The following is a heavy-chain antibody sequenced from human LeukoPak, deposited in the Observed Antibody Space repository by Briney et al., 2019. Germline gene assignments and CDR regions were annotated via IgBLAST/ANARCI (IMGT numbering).Heavy chain of an antibody. D-gene: IGHD6-6*01. CDR3: ATLSSPRIAARPQYYYYYMDV. Sequence: PSETLSLTCAVYGGSFSGYYWSWIRQPPGKGLEWIGEINHSGSTNYNPSLKSRVTISVDTSKNQFSLELSSVTAADTAVYYCATLSSPRIAARPQYYYYYMDVWGKGTTVTVSS. CDR1: GGSFSGYY. CDR2: INHSGST. J-gene: IGHJ6*03. V-gene: IGHV4-34*01.